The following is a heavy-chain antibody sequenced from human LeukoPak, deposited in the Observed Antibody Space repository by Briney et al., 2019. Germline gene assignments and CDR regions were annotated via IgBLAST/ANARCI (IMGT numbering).Heavy chain of an antibody. CDR3: AKVRGTHSSGYFFDY. CDR2: ISWNSGYI. D-gene: IGHD3-22*01. Sequence: PGRSLRLSCAASGFTFDNYAMHRVRQAPGKGLEWLSIISWNSGYIGYADSVKGRFTISRDNAKKSLDLQMNSLRAEDTAFYYCAKVRGTHSSGYFFDYWGQGTLVTVSS. V-gene: IGHV3-9*01. J-gene: IGHJ4*02. CDR1: GFTFDNYA.